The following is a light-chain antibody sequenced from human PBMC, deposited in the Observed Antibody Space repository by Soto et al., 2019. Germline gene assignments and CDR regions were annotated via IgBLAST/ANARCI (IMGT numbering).Light chain of an antibody. CDR2: EVT. CDR1: SSDVGGYNY. V-gene: IGLV2-8*01. Sequence: QSALTQPPSASGSPGQSVTISCTGTSSDVGGYNYVSWYRQHPGKAPTLMIYEVTKRPSGVPNRFSGSKSGSTASLTVSGLQADDETEYYCSSYAGSNNWVFGGGTKLTVL. CDR3: SSYAGSNNWV. J-gene: IGLJ3*02.